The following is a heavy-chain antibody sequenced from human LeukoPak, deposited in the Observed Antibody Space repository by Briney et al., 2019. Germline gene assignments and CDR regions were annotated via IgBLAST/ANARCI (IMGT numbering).Heavy chain of an antibody. CDR3: AKERGYSYGYNAFDI. V-gene: IGHV3-9*01. CDR1: GFTFDDYA. J-gene: IGHJ3*02. D-gene: IGHD5-18*01. CDR2: ISWNSGSI. Sequence: GGSLRLSCAASGFTFDDYAMRWVRQAPGKGLEWVSGISWNSGSIGYADSVKGRFTISRDNAKNSLYLQMNSLRAEDTALYYCAKERGYSYGYNAFDIWGQGTMVTVSS.